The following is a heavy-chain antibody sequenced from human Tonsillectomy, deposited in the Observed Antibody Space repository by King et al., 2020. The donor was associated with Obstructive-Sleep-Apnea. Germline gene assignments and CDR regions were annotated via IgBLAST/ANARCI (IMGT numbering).Heavy chain of an antibody. CDR1: GFSYTSYW. CDR2: IKPDGSET. J-gene: IGHJ4*02. Sequence: VQLVESGGGLVQPGGSLRLSCSASGFSYTSYWMTWVRQAPGKGLEWVANIKPDGSETYYVDSVKGRFTISRDNAKNSLFLQVNSLRAEDTAVYYCARGDSYYYENSGYPYDYWGQGTLVTVSS. D-gene: IGHD3-22*01. V-gene: IGHV3-7*01. CDR3: ARGDSYYYENSGYPYDY.